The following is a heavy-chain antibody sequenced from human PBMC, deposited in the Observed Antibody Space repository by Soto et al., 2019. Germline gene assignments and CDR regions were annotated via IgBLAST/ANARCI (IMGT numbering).Heavy chain of an antibody. Sequence: QVQLVQSGAEVKKPGASVKVSCKASGYTFTSYGMHWVRQAPGQRLEWMGWINAGNGNRKYSQKFQGRVTITRDTSASTAYMELSSLRSEDTAVYYCVRGECIAVDWGQGTLVTVSS. D-gene: IGHD6-19*01. CDR3: VRGECIAVD. J-gene: IGHJ4*02. V-gene: IGHV1-3*01. CDR1: GYTFTSYG. CDR2: INAGNGNR.